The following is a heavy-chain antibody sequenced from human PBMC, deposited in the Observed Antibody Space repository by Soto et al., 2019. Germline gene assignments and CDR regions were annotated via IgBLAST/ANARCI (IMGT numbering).Heavy chain of an antibody. CDR1: GYTFTSYD. Sequence: QVQLVQSGAEVKKPGASVKVSCKASGYTFTSYDINWVRQATGQGLEWMGWMNPNSGNTGYAQKFQGRVTMTRNTSISTAYMELSSLRSEDTAVYYCASGVTFGGVMETPRDYWGQGTLVTVSS. V-gene: IGHV1-8*01. J-gene: IGHJ4*02. CDR3: ASGVTFGGVMETPRDY. D-gene: IGHD3-16*01. CDR2: MNPNSGNT.